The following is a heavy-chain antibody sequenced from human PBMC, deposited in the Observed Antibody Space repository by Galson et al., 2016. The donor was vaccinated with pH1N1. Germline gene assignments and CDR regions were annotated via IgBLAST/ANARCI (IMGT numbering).Heavy chain of an antibody. Sequence: SLRLSCAASGFTFSSYWMSWVRQAPGKGPEWVANIKQDGSEKYYVDSLKGRFTISRDNAKNSLYLQMNSLRAEDTAVYYCARGFRDSSGYYFSDYWGQGTLVTVSS. V-gene: IGHV3-7*01. CDR3: ARGFRDSSGYYFSDY. CDR1: GFTFSSYW. CDR2: IKQDGSEK. J-gene: IGHJ4*02. D-gene: IGHD3-22*01.